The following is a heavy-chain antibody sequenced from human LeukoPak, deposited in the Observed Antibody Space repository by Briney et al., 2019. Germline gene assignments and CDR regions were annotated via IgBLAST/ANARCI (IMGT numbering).Heavy chain of an antibody. D-gene: IGHD4-17*01. CDR3: AMNLPVTTLSRGGTFDY. Sequence: GASVKVSCKASGYTFTSYDINWVRQATGQGLEWMGWMNPNSGNTGYAQKFQGRVTMTRDMSTSTVYMELSSLRSEDTAVYYCAMNLPVTTLSRGGTFDYWGQGTLVTVSS. V-gene: IGHV1-8*01. CDR1: GYTFTSYD. CDR2: MNPNSGNT. J-gene: IGHJ4*02.